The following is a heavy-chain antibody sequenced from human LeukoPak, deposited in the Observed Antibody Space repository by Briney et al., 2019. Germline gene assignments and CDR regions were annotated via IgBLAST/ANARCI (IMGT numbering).Heavy chain of an antibody. CDR1: GGSISSSSYY. V-gene: IGHV4-39*01. D-gene: IGHD4-23*01. Sequence: SSETLSLTCTVSGGSISSSSYYWGWIRQPPGKGLEWIGSIYYSGSTYYNPSLKSRVTISVDTSKNQFSLKLSSVTAADTAVYYCARVQAYGGKGYFDYWGQGTLVTVSS. J-gene: IGHJ4*02. CDR3: ARVQAYGGKGYFDY. CDR2: IYYSGST.